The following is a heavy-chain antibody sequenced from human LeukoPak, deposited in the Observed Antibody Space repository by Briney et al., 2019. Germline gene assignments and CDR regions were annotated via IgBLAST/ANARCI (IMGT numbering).Heavy chain of an antibody. CDR1: GFTFSSYG. CDR2: ISYDGSNK. J-gene: IGHJ4*02. D-gene: IGHD3-22*01. V-gene: IGHV3-30*18. CDR3: AKASAMIVVVSKHFDY. Sequence: GGSLRLSCAASGFTFSSYGMHWVRQAPGKGLEWVAVISYDGSNKYYADSVKGRFTISRDNSKNTLYLQMNSLRAEDTAVYYCAKASAMIVVVSKHFDYWGQGPWSPSPQ.